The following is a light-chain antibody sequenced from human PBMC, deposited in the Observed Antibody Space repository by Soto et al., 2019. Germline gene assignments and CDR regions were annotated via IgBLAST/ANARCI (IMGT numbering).Light chain of an antibody. CDR3: SSHAGSSVV. J-gene: IGLJ1*01. Sequence: QSVLTQPRSVSGSPGQSVTISCTGTSSDVGGYNYVPWYQQHPGKAPKLMIYDVTTRPSGVPDRFSGSKSGNTASLTISGLQAEDEADYYCSSHAGSSVVFGTGTKV. V-gene: IGLV2-11*01. CDR2: DVT. CDR1: SSDVGGYNY.